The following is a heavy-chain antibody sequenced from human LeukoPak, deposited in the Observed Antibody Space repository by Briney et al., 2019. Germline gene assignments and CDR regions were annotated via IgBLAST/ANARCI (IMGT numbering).Heavy chain of an antibody. Sequence: SETLSLTCTVSGGSISNYYWSSIRQPPGKGLEWIGYIFYSGSTNYNPSLESRVTMSLDTSKSHFSLKLSSVTAADTAVYYCARGASPDFWGQGTLVTVSS. CDR3: ARGASPDF. CDR2: IFYSGST. CDR1: GGSISNYY. V-gene: IGHV4-59*01. J-gene: IGHJ4*02.